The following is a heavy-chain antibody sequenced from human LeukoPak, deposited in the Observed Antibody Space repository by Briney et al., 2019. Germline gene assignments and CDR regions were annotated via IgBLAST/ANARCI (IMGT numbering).Heavy chain of an antibody. CDR3: TTATMSYDILTGYYAAYFDF. J-gene: IGHJ4*02. V-gene: IGHV3-72*01. CDR1: GFTFSDHY. Sequence: GGSLRLSCAASGFTFSDHYMDWVRQAPGKGLEWVGRTRNKANSYTTEYAASVKGRFTISRDDSKNTLYLQMSSLKTEDTAMYYCTTATMSYDILTGYYAAYFDFWGQGTLVTVSS. CDR2: TRNKANSYTT. D-gene: IGHD3-9*01.